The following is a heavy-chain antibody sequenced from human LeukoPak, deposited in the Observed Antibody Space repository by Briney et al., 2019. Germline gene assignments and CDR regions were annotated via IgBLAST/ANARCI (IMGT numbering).Heavy chain of an antibody. CDR1: GFTFSSYW. CDR2: IKQDGSEK. D-gene: IGHD1-26*01. J-gene: IGHJ3*02. CDR3: AKLWGATGGSAFDI. V-gene: IGHV3-7*01. Sequence: PGGSLRLSCAASGFTFSSYWMSWVRQAPGKGLEWVANIKQDGSEKYYVDSVKGQFTISRDNAKNSLYLQMNSLRAEDTAVYYCAKLWGATGGSAFDIWGQGTMVTVSS.